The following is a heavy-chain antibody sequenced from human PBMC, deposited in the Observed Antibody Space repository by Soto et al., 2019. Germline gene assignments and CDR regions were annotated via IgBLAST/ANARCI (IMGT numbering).Heavy chain of an antibody. CDR2: IYWDDDK. V-gene: IGHV2-5*02. J-gene: IGHJ3*02. Sequence: QITLKESGPTLVKPTQPLTLTCTFSGFSLSTSGVGVGWIRQPPGKALEWLALIYWDDDKRYSPSLKSRLTITKDTSKNPVVLTMTNMDPVDTATYYCAHRLCQLGGSCYDDAFDIWGQGTMVTVSS. CDR1: GFSLSTSGVG. CDR3: AHRLCQLGGSCYDDAFDI. D-gene: IGHD2-15*01.